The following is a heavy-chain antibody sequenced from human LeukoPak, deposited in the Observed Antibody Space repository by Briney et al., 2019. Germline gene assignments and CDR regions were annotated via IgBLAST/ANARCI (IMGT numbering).Heavy chain of an antibody. Sequence: SETLSLTCSVSGGSLNSFYWSWIRQPPGKALEWIGYIHSNGGTNYNHSLKSRVTMSVDTSKNQFSLKLNSVTAADTAVYYCARHVSGIYGSRGDLDYWGQGTLVTVSS. CDR1: GGSLNSFY. D-gene: IGHD3-10*01. J-gene: IGHJ4*02. CDR3: ARHVSGIYGSRGDLDY. CDR2: IHSNGGT. V-gene: IGHV4-59*08.